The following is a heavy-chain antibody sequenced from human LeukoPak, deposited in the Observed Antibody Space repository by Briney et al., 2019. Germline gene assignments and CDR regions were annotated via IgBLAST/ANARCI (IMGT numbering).Heavy chain of an antibody. V-gene: IGHV1-69*01. D-gene: IGHD2-15*01. Sequence: VKVSCKASGGTFSSYAISWVRQAPGQGLEWMGGIIPIFGTANYAQKFQGRVTITADESTSTAYMELSSLRSEDTAVYYCARVGCSGGSCWYYFDYWGQGTLVTVSS. CDR1: GGTFSSYA. J-gene: IGHJ4*02. CDR3: ARVGCSGGSCWYYFDY. CDR2: IIPIFGTA.